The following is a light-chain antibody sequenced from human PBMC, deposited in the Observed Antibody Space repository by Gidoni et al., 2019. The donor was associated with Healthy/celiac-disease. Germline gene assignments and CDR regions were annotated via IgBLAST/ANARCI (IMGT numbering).Light chain of an antibody. Sequence: QSALTQPASVSGSPGQSLTISCTGTSSDVGGYNYVSWYQQHPGKAPKLIIYEVSKRPSGVSNLFSGTKSGNTASLTISGLQAEDEADYYCSSYTSSSTEVFGGGTKLTVL. CDR2: EVS. CDR1: SSDVGGYNY. V-gene: IGLV2-14*01. CDR3: SSYTSSSTEV. J-gene: IGLJ3*02.